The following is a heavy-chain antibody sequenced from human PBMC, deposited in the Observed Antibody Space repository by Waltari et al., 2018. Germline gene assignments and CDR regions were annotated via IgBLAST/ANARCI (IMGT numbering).Heavy chain of an antibody. V-gene: IGHV4-39*07. CDR2: IYYSGST. D-gene: IGHD6-25*01. J-gene: IGHJ3*02. CDR1: GGSISSSSYY. Sequence: QLQLQESGPGLVTPSETLSLTCTVSGGSISSSSYYWGWIRQPPGKGLEWIGSIYYSGSTYYNPSLKSRVTISVDTSKNQFSLKLSSVTAADTAVYYCARSVPPAAGLDIWGQGTMVTVSS. CDR3: ARSVPPAAGLDI.